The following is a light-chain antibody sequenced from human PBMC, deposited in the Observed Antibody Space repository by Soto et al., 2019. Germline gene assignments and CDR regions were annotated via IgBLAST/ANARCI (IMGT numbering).Light chain of an antibody. V-gene: IGKV1-5*03. J-gene: IGKJ2*02. Sequence: DIPMTQSPSTLSAFVGDRVTITCRASQTISNWLAWYQQKPGKAPKLLIYKASSLESGAPSRFSGSGYGTEFTLTISSLQPDDFATYYCQHYNAYSCTFGQGTKLEIK. CDR3: QHYNAYSCT. CDR2: KAS. CDR1: QTISNW.